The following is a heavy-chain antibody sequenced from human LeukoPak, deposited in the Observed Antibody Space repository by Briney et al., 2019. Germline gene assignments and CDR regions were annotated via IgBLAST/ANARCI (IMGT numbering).Heavy chain of an antibody. CDR2: IYYSGST. CDR1: GGSISSYY. D-gene: IGHD3-22*01. CDR3: ARGARYCYDRSGYYLPPHFDY. Sequence: PSETLSLTCTVSGGSISSYYWSWIRQPPGKGLEWIGYIYYSGSTNYNPSLKSRVTISVDTSKSQFSLKLSSVTAADTAVYYCARGARYCYDRSGYYLPPHFDYWGQGTLVTVSS. J-gene: IGHJ4*02. V-gene: IGHV4-59*01.